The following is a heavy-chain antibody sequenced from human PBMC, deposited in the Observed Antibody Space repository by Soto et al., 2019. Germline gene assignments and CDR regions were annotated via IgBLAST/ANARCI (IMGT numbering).Heavy chain of an antibody. CDR1: GYTFTGYY. J-gene: IGHJ4*02. CDR3: ARVPRPGIAAAGLDY. CDR2: INPNSGGT. D-gene: IGHD6-13*01. Sequence: QVQLVQSGAEVKKPGASVKVSCKASGYTFTGYYMHWVRQAPGQGLEWMGWINPNSGGTNYAQKFQGRVTMTRDTSISTAYMELSRLRSDDTAVYYCARVPRPGIAAAGLDYWGQGTLVTVSS. V-gene: IGHV1-2*02.